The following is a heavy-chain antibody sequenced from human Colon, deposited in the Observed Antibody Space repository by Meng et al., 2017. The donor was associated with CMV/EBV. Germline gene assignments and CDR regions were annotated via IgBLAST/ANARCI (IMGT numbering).Heavy chain of an antibody. V-gene: IGHV3-7*01. D-gene: IGHD5/OR15-5a*01. J-gene: IGHJ4*02. CDR2: INRDGSEK. CDR1: GFNFSFFW. CDR3: AKGQGIIYD. Sequence: GESLKISCVASGFNFSFFWMSWVRQAPGKGLEWVANINRDGSEKNYLDSVKGRFTVSRDNAKNSLYLQMNSLRADGMAVYYCAKGQGIIYDWGQGTLVTVSS.